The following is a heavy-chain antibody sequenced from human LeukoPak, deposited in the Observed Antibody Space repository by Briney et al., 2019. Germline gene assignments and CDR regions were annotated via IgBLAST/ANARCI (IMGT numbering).Heavy chain of an antibody. CDR2: MNPNSGNT. V-gene: IGHV1-8*01. J-gene: IGHJ4*02. CDR3: ARKAAAGPFDY. CDR1: GYTFTSYD. Sequence: ASVKVSCTASGYTFTSYDFNWVRQATGQGLEWMGWMNPNSGNTDYAQQFQSRDTITRNTSTITVYMELSSLRSEDTAVYCCARKAAAGPFDYWGQGTLVTVSS. D-gene: IGHD6-13*01.